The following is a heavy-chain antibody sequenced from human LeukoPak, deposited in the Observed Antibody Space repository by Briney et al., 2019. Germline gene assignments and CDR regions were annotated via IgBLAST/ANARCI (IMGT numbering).Heavy chain of an antibody. D-gene: IGHD3-10*01. V-gene: IGHV5-51*01. CDR1: GYSFTSYW. CDR3: AVAYYDGSGTYARGGSPDAFDI. J-gene: IGHJ3*02. Sequence: GESLKISCKGSGYSFTSYWIGWVRQMPGKGLEWMGIIYPGDSDTRYSPPFQGKVTISADKSIGTAYLQWSSLKASDTAMYYCAVAYYDGSGTYARGGSPDAFDIWGQGTMVTVSS. CDR2: IYPGDSDT.